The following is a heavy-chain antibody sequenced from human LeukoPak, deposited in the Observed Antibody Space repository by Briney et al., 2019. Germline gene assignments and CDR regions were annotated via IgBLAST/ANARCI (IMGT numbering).Heavy chain of an antibody. CDR1: GYIFTSYW. D-gene: IGHD2-15*01. V-gene: IGHV5-10-1*01. CDR2: IDPSDSYT. Sequence: GESLKISCKGSGYIFTSYWISWVRQMPGKGLEWVGRIDPSDSYTKYSPSFQGHVTISADKSISTAYLQWSSLKASDTAMYYCARHLGRCSGGSCYSLPTVDYWGQGTLVTVSS. J-gene: IGHJ4*02. CDR3: ARHLGRCSGGSCYSLPTVDY.